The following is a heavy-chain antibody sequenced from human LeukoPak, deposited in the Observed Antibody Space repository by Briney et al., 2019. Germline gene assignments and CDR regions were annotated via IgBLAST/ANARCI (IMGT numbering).Heavy chain of an antibody. D-gene: IGHD3-22*01. V-gene: IGHV3-21*01. Sequence: GGSLRLSCAASGFTFSSYSMTWVRQAPGKGLEWVSSISSSSSYIYYADSVKGRFTISRDNAKNSLYLQMNSLRAEDTAVYYCARGVTYYYDSSGYPYFDYWGQGTLVTVSS. J-gene: IGHJ4*02. CDR2: ISSSSSYI. CDR1: GFTFSSYS. CDR3: ARGVTYYYDSSGYPYFDY.